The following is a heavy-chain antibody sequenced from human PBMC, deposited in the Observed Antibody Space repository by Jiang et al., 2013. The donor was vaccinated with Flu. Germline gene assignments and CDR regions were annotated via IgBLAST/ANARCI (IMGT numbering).Heavy chain of an antibody. D-gene: IGHD3-3*01. Sequence: PGLVKPSETLSLTCTVSGGSISSYYWSWIRQPPGKGLEWIGYIYFSGSTNYNPSLKSRVTISVDASKNQFSLKLSSVTAADTAVYYCARDPNPNFWIGYGVRDNYYYGMDVWGKGTTVTVSS. V-gene: IGHV4-59*01. CDR3: ARDPNPNFWIGYGVRDNYYYGMDV. J-gene: IGHJ6*04. CDR2: IYFSGST. CDR1: GGSISSYY.